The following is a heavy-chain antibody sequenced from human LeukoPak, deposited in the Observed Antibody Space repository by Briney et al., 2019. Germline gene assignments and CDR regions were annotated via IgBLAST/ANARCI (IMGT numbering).Heavy chain of an antibody. V-gene: IGHV3-23*01. CDR1: GFTFSSYA. CDR3: XXXXHVVTPTFDY. Sequence: GGSLRLSCAASGFTFSSYAMSWVRQAPGKGLEWVSAISGSGGSTYYADSVKGRFTISRDNSKNTLYLQMNSLRAEDTAVYYXXXXXHVVTPTFDYWGQGTLVTVSS. CDR2: ISGSGGST. J-gene: IGHJ4*02. D-gene: IGHD4-23*01.